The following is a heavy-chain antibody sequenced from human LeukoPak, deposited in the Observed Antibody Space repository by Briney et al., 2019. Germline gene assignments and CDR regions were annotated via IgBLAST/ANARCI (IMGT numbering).Heavy chain of an antibody. J-gene: IGHJ6*02. Sequence: ASVKVSCKASGGTFSSYAISWVRQAPGQGLEWMGRIIPILGIANYAQKFQGRVTITADKSTSTAYMELSSLRSEDTAVYYCARPRDPYYYYYGMAVWGQGTTVTVSS. V-gene: IGHV1-69*04. CDR1: GGTFSSYA. CDR2: IIPILGIA. CDR3: ARPRDPYYYYYGMAV.